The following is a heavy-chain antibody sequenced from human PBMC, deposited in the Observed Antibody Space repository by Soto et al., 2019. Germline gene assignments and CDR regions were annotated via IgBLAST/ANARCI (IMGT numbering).Heavy chain of an antibody. CDR3: ARGYCSGGSCYRTGFDP. CDR2: IYPGDSDT. J-gene: IGHJ5*02. V-gene: IGHV5-51*01. D-gene: IGHD2-15*01. Sequence: GESLKISCKGSGYSFTSYWIGWVRQMPGKGLECMGIIYPGDSDTRYSPSFQGQVTISADKSISTAYLQWSSLKASDTAMYYCARGYCSGGSCYRTGFDPWGQGTLVTVSS. CDR1: GYSFTSYW.